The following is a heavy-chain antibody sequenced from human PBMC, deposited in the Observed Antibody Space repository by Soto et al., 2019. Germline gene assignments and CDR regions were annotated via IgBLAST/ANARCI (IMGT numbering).Heavy chain of an antibody. CDR1: GGSISSYY. CDR2: IYYSGST. CDR3: ARQDCSSTSCTDAFDI. Sequence: SETLSLTCTVSGGSISSYYWSWIRQPPGKGLEWIGYIYYSGSTNYNPSLKSRVTISVDTSKNQFSLKLSSVTAADTAVYYCARQDCSSTSCTDAFDIWGQGTMVTVSS. J-gene: IGHJ3*02. D-gene: IGHD2-2*01. V-gene: IGHV4-59*08.